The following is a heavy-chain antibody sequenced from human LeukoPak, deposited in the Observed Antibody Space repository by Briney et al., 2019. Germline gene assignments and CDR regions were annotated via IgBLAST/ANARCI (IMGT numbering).Heavy chain of an antibody. D-gene: IGHD2-21*01. Sequence: PSETLSLTCAVYGGSFSAYYWSWIRQPPGKGLEWIGEINHSGSTNYNPSLKSRVNISVDTSKSQFSLKLSSVTAADTAVYYCARVSRLWWARDIWGQGTMVTVSS. CDR1: GGSFSAYY. CDR3: ARVSRLWWARDI. J-gene: IGHJ3*02. CDR2: INHSGST. V-gene: IGHV4-34*01.